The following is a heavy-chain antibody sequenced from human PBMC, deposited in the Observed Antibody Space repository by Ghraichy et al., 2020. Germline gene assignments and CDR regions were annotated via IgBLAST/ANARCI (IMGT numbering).Heavy chain of an antibody. CDR3: ASSLYSSSSSFSNKPADY. CDR2: ISYDGSNK. D-gene: IGHD6-13*01. J-gene: IGHJ4*02. Sequence: GGSLRLSCAASGFTFSSYAMHWVRQAPGKGLEWVAVISYDGSNKYYADSVKGRFTISRDNSKNTLYLQMNSLRAEDTAVYYCASSLYSSSSSFSNKPADYWGQGTLVTVSS. V-gene: IGHV3-30-3*01. CDR1: GFTFSSYA.